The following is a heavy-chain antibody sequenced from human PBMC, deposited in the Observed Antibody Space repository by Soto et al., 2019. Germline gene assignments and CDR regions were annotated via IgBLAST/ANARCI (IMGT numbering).Heavy chain of an antibody. J-gene: IGHJ4*02. CDR3: ATMSSGWSY. Sequence: PRESLKISCTTSGYSFTSYYITWVRQMPGKGLECMGTIAPGDSYSNYNPSFQGHVTISADNSISTAYLQWSSLKASDTGIYYCATMSSGWSYWGQGTQVTAPQ. V-gene: IGHV5-10-1*01. CDR1: GYSFTSYY. D-gene: IGHD6-19*01. CDR2: IAPGDSYS.